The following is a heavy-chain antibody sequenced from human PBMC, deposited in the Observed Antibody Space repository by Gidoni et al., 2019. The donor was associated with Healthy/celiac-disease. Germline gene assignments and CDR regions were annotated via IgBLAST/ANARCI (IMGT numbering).Heavy chain of an antibody. CDR2: INPNSGGT. D-gene: IGHD6-19*01. V-gene: IGHV1-2*04. CDR1: GYTFTGYY. CDR3: ARRAIAVAGTGAFDI. Sequence: QVQLVQSGAEVKKPGASVKVSCKASGYTFTGYYMPWVRQAPGQGLEWMGWINPNSGGTNYAQKFQGWVTMTRDTSISTAYMELSRLRSDDTAVYYCARRAIAVAGTGAFDIWGQGTMVTVSS. J-gene: IGHJ3*02.